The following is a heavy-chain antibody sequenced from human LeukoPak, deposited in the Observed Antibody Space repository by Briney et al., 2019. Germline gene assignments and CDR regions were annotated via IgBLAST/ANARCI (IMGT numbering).Heavy chain of an antibody. CDR2: ISPNSHST. Sequence: PGGSLRLSCAASGFTISSYSMNWVRQVPGKGPEYVSAISPNSHSTHYVDSVKGRFTISRDNSKNTLYLQMNSLRAEDTAVYYCAKRSGTTSRGMDVWGQGTTVTVSS. CDR3: AKRSGTTSRGMDV. J-gene: IGHJ6*02. D-gene: IGHD1-1*01. CDR1: GFTISSYS. V-gene: IGHV3-23*01.